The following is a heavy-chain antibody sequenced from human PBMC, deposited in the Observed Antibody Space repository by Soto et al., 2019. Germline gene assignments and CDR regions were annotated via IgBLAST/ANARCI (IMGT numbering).Heavy chain of an antibody. J-gene: IGHJ4*02. CDR3: ARDSPFGGLRAQAYY. CDR2: INYSGST. D-gene: IGHD3-16*01. V-gene: IGHV4-34*01. CDR1: GESFSGYY. Sequence: SETLSLTCAVYGESFSGYYWSWIRQPTGKGLEWIGEINYSGSTNYNPSLKNRVTISVDTSKNQFSLKLSSVTAADTAVYYCARDSPFGGLRAQAYYWGQGTLVTVSS.